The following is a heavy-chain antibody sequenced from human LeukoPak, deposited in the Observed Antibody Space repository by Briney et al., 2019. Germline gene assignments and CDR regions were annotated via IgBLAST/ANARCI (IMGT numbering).Heavy chain of an antibody. Sequence: AGGSLRLSCAASGFTFSSYAMSWVRQAPGRGLEWVSAISGSGGSTTYADSGKGWFTISRDNTKNTLYLQMNSLRAEETAVYYCAKEPPADTYFDYWGQGTLVTASS. CDR3: AKEPPADTYFDY. D-gene: IGHD5-18*01. CDR2: ISGSGGST. V-gene: IGHV3-23*01. CDR1: GFTFSSYA. J-gene: IGHJ4*02.